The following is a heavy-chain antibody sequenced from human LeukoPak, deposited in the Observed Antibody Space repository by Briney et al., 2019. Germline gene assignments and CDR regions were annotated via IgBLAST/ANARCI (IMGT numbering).Heavy chain of an antibody. CDR3: ARVVTPRYCSTPICYWKGWFDP. CDR2: IIPIFGTA. CDR1: GGTFSSYA. D-gene: IGHD2-2*01. J-gene: IGHJ5*02. Sequence: SVKVSCKASGGTFSSYAISWVRQAPGQGLEWMGGIIPIFGTANYAQKFQGRVTITTDESTSTAYMELSSLRSEDTAVYYCARVVTPRYCSTPICYWKGWFDPWGQGTLVTVSS. V-gene: IGHV1-69*05.